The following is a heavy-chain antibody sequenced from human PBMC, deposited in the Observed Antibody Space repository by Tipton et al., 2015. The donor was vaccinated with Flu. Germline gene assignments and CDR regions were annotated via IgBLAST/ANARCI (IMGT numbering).Heavy chain of an antibody. Sequence: QVQLVQSGAEVKKPGASLKVSCKTSGDTFTAQYIHWVRQAPGQGLEWMGWISPNSGVRVSAEKFRDRVTISWDTSVRTAYLDVSSLTSDDTAVYFCARLVGADPISYFDSWGQGTLVTVSS. V-gene: IGHV1-2*02. CDR3: ARLVGADPISYFDS. J-gene: IGHJ4*02. D-gene: IGHD1-26*01. CDR2: ISPNSGVR. CDR1: GDTFTAQY.